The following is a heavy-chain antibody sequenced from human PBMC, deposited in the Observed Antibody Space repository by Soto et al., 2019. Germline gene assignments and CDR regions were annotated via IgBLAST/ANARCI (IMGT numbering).Heavy chain of an antibody. V-gene: IGHV1-24*01. CDR1: GYTLTELS. D-gene: IGHD5-12*01. Sequence: GASVKVSCKVSGYTLTELSMHWVRQAPGKGLEWMGGFDPEDGETIYAQKFQGRVTMTEDTSTDTAYMELSSLRSEDTAVYYCATKKWRYYHYGMDVWGQGTTVTVSS. J-gene: IGHJ6*02. CDR2: FDPEDGET. CDR3: ATKKWRYYHYGMDV.